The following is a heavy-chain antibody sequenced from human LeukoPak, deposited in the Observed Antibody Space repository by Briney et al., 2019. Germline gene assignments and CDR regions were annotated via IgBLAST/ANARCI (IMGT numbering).Heavy chain of an antibody. CDR3: ARVMDSSSSSGDY. J-gene: IGHJ4*02. D-gene: IGHD6-6*01. V-gene: IGHV4-59*01. Sequence: SSETLSLTCTVSGGSISSYYWSWIRQPPGKGLEWSGYIYYSGSTNYNPSLKSRVTISVDTSKNQFSLKLSSVTAADTAVYYCARVMDSSSSSGDYWGQGTLVTVSS. CDR2: IYYSGST. CDR1: GGSISSYY.